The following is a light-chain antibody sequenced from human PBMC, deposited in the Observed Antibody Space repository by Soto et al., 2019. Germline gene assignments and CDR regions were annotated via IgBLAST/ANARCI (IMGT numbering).Light chain of an antibody. CDR3: QHYYNYPRT. V-gene: IGKV1-16*01. Sequence: IQLTQSPSSLSASVGDRVIITCRASQGIGNDVAWFQQKPGTAPNSLIYAASSLQSGVPSRFSSSGSGTDFALTINSLQPEDVATYYCQHYYNYPRTFGGGTKVEI. CDR2: AAS. CDR1: QGIGND. J-gene: IGKJ4*01.